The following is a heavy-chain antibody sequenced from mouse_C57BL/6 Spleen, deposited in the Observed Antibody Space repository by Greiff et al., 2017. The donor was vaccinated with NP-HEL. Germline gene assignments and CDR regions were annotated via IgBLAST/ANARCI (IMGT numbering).Heavy chain of an antibody. Sequence: VKLQESGAELVRPGASVTLSCKASGYTFTDYEMHWVKQTPVHGLEWIGAIDPETGGTAYNQKFKGKAILTADKSSSSAYMELRSLPSEDSAVYYCTGPALAWLAYGGQGTLVTVSA. J-gene: IGHJ3*01. V-gene: IGHV1-15*01. CDR1: GYTFTDYE. CDR2: IDPETGGT. CDR3: TGPALAWLAY.